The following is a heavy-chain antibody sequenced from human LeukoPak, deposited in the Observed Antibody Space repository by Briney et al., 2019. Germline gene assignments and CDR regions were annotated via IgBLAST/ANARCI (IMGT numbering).Heavy chain of an antibody. CDR1: GFTFSSYA. D-gene: IGHD2-21*02. V-gene: IGHV3-30-3*01. CDR3: ARGAGIVVATAIEKYYYGMDV. Sequence: PGGSPRLSCAASGFTFSSYAMHWVRQAPGKGLEWVAVISYDGSNKYYADSVKGRFTISRDNSKNTLYLQMNSLRAEDTAVYYCARGAGIVVATAIEKYYYGMDVWGQGTTVTVSS. J-gene: IGHJ6*02. CDR2: ISYDGSNK.